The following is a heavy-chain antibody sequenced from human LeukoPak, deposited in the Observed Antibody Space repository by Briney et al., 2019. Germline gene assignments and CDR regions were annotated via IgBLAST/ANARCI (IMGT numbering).Heavy chain of an antibody. D-gene: IGHD1-26*01. V-gene: IGHV3-30*18. CDR3: AKSVQEPDSL. Sequence: GRSLRLSCAASGFTFSTSGTHWVRQAPGKGLEWVAVISNDGSIKYYTDSVKGRFTISRDNSKNTLYLQMNSLRTEDTAVYYCAKSVQEPDSLWGQGALVTVSS. J-gene: IGHJ4*02. CDR2: ISNDGSIK. CDR1: GFTFSTSG.